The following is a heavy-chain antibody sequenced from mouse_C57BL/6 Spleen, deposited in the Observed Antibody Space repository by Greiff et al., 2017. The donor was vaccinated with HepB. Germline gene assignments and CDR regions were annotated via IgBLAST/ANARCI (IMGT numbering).Heavy chain of an antibody. J-gene: IGHJ3*01. D-gene: IGHD1-1*01. CDR3: ARWDYGSSPGRFAY. Sequence: QVQLQQSGAELVKPGASVKMSCKASGYTFTSYWITWVKQRPGQGLEWIGDIYPGSGSTNYNEKFKSKATLTVDTSSSTAYMQLSSLTSEDSAVYYCARWDYGSSPGRFAYWGQGTLVTVSA. V-gene: IGHV1-55*01. CDR1: GYTFTSYW. CDR2: IYPGSGST.